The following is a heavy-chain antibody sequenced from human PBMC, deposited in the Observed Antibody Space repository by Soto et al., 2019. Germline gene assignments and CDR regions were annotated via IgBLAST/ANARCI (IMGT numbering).Heavy chain of an antibody. D-gene: IGHD3-3*01. V-gene: IGHV4-31*02. CDR3: ARGSGYYPNFDS. Sequence: QVQLQESGPGLVKHSQTLSLTCSVSGGSITSGGYSWTWIRHQPGKALQWIGYVFDSGKTYYSPSLKGRLTLSVGTAKRLFSLELSSVTAAYKAFYFCARGSGYYPNFDSWGQGTLVSVSS. CDR2: VFDSGKT. CDR1: GGSITSGGYS. J-gene: IGHJ5*01.